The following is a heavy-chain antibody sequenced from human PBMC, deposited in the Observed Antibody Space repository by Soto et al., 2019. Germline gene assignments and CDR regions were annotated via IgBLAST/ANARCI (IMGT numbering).Heavy chain of an antibody. CDR1: GGTFSSYT. CDR2: IIPILGIA. D-gene: IGHD3-10*01. CDR3: ACQPNGSGMRFDY. V-gene: IGHV1-69*02. Sequence: QVQLVQSGAEVQKPGSSVKVSCKASGGTFSSYTISWVRQAPGQGLEWMGRIIPILGIANYAQKFQGRVTITADKSTSTAYMELSSLRSEDTAVYYCACQPNGSGMRFDYWGQGTLVTVSS. J-gene: IGHJ4*02.